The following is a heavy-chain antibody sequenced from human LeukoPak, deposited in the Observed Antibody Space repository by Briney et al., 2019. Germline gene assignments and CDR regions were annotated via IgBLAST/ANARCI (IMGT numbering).Heavy chain of an antibody. J-gene: IGHJ4*02. D-gene: IGHD2-21*02. CDR2: ITSSRIYV. CDR3: ARDGSRGNLVTAPDF. CDR1: GFTFSTYS. V-gene: IGHV3-21*01. Sequence: GGSLRLSCAASGFTFSTYSMNWVRQAPGKGLEWVSSITSSRIYVYYADSVKGRFTISRDNAKNSLYLQMNSLRAEDTAVYYCARDGSRGNLVTAPDFWGQGTLVTVSS.